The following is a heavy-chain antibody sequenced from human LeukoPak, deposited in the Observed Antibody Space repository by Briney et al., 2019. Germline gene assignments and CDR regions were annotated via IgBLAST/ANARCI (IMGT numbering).Heavy chain of an antibody. CDR1: GYTFTSYD. D-gene: IGHD7-27*01. J-gene: IGHJ6*03. CDR2: MNPNSGNT. CDR3: ARVGKLTRYYYYYMDV. Sequence: ASVKVSCKASGYTFTSYDINWVRQATGQGLEWMGWMNPNSGNTGHAQKFQGRVTMTRNTSISTAYMELSSLRSEDTAVYYCARVGKLTRYYYYYMDVWGKGTTVTVSS. V-gene: IGHV1-8*01.